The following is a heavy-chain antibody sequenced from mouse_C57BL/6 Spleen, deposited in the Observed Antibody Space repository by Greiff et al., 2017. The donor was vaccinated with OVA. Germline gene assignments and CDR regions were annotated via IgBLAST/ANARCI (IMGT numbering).Heavy chain of an antibody. Sequence: VQLRQSGPELVKPGASVKISCKASGYAFSSSWMNWVKQRPGKGLEWIGRIYPGDGDTNYNGKFKGKATLTADKSSSTAYMQLSSLTSEDSAVYFCARGDYDAMDYWGQGTSVTVSS. V-gene: IGHV1-82*01. CDR3: ARGDYDAMDY. CDR2: IYPGDGDT. J-gene: IGHJ4*01. CDR1: GYAFSSSW.